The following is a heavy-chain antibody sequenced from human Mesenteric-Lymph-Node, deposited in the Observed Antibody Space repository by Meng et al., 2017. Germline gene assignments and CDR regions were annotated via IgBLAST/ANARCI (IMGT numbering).Heavy chain of an antibody. CDR1: GFTFTSYA. CDR2: IKQDGSEK. CDR3: ARTHYDSSGYYTSDY. Sequence: GESLKISCAASGFTFTSYAMTWVRQAPGKGLEWVANIKQDGSEKYYVDSVKGRFTISRDNAKNSLYLQMNSLRAEDTAVYYCARTHYDSSGYYTSDYWGQGTLVTVSS. D-gene: IGHD3-22*01. J-gene: IGHJ4*02. V-gene: IGHV3-7*01.